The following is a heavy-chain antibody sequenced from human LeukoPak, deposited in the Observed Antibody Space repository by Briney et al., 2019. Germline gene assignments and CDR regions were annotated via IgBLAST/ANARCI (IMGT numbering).Heavy chain of an antibody. D-gene: IGHD2-2*01. J-gene: IGHJ6*04. CDR1: GFTFSYFA. CDR3: ARGGYCSTTSCYEGSGDYYYGMDV. Sequence: PGGSLRLPCAASGFTFSYFAMHWVRQAPGKGLEYISAVSSNGDKTYYADSVKGRFSISRDNSKNTLYLQMGSLRAEDMAVYYCARGGYCSTTSCYEGSGDYYYGMDVWGRGTTVTVSS. V-gene: IGHV3-64*02. CDR2: VSSNGDKT.